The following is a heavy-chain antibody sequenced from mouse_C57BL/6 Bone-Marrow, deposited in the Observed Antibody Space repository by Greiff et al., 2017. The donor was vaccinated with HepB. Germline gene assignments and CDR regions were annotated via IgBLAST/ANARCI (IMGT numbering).Heavy chain of an antibody. J-gene: IGHJ2*01. Sequence: VQLKESGAELVRPGASVKLSCTASGFNIKDYYMHWVKQRPEQGLEWIGRIDPEDGDTEYAPKFQGKATMTADTSSNTAYLQLSILTSEDTAFYYCTTDYGSSGYYFDYWGQGTTLTVSS. V-gene: IGHV14-1*01. CDR1: GFNIKDYY. D-gene: IGHD1-1*01. CDR3: TTDYGSSGYYFDY. CDR2: IDPEDGDT.